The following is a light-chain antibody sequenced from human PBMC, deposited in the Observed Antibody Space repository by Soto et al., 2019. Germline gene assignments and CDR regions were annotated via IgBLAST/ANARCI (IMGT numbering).Light chain of an antibody. CDR2: GAS. V-gene: IGKV3-15*01. J-gene: IGKJ1*01. CDR1: QSVSSN. Sequence: DIVMTQSPATLSVSPGERATLSCRASQSVSSNLAWYQQKPGQAPRLLIYGASTRATGIPARFSGSGSGTEFTLTLSSLQSEDVDIYSCQQYHNWPPDRTFGQGTKVEFK. CDR3: QQYHNWPPDRT.